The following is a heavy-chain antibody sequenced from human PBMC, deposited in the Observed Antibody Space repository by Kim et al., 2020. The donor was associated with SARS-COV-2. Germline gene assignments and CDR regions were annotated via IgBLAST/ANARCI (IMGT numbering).Heavy chain of an antibody. V-gene: IGHV3-48*03. J-gene: IGHJ4*02. Sequence: GGSLRLSCAASGFTFSRHETNWVRQAPGKRLEWVSYITENGRTIYYADSVKGRFTISRDNAKSSLYLQMNSLRAEDTAVYYCARGKSVDAYWGQGTLVTV. CDR1: GFTFSRHE. CDR3: ARGKSVDAY. CDR2: ITENGRTI. D-gene: IGHD2-8*01.